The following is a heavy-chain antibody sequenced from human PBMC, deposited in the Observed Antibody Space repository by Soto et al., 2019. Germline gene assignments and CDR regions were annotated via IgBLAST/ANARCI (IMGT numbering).Heavy chain of an antibody. CDR3: ARVMDTAMANYYHNGMQV. CDR2: IYYSGST. Sequence: PSETLSLTCTVSVVSISSGGYYWSWIRQHPWKGLEWIGYIYYSGSTYYNPSLKSRVTISVDASKNQFSLKLSSVTAADTAVYYCARVMDTAMANYYHNGMQVWGQGTTYTVS. CDR1: VVSISSGGYY. V-gene: IGHV4-31*03. J-gene: IGHJ6*01. D-gene: IGHD5-18*01.